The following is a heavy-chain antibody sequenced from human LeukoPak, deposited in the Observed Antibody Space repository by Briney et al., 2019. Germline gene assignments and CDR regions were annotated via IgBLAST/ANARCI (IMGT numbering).Heavy chain of an antibody. Sequence: GGSLRLSCAASGFTFSDYYMSWIRQAPGKGLEWVSAISGSGGSTYYADSVKGRFTISRDNSKNTLYLQMNSLRAEDTAVYYCAKVSVGPFDYWGQGTLVTVSS. CDR3: AKVSVGPFDY. CDR1: GFTFSDYY. V-gene: IGHV3-23*01. J-gene: IGHJ4*02. CDR2: ISGSGGST.